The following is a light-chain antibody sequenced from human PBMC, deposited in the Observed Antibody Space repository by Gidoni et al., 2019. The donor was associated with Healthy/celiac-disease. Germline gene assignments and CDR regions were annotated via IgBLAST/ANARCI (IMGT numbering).Light chain of an antibody. J-gene: IGKJ1*01. CDR3: QQSYSTPWT. V-gene: IGKV1-39*01. CDR2: AAS. Sequence: DTQMTQSPSSLSASVGDRVTINSRASQSISSYLNWYQQKPGKAPKLLIYAASSLQSGVQSRFSGSGSGTDFTLTISSLQPEDFATYYCQQSYSTPWTFGQGTKVEIK. CDR1: QSISSY.